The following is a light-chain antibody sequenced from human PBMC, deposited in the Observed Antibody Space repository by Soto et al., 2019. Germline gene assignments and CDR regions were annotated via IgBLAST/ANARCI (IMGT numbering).Light chain of an antibody. CDR3: TSFSSSTSLYV. Sequence: QAVLAQPASVSGSLGHSITISCTGTTRDIAGYNYISWYQQLPGKAPKLMIYQVTIRPSGISNRFSGSKSGNTASLTISGLQAEDEADYYCTSFSSSTSLYVFGTGTKVTVL. CDR2: QVT. CDR1: TRDIAGYNY. J-gene: IGLJ1*01. V-gene: IGLV2-14*01.